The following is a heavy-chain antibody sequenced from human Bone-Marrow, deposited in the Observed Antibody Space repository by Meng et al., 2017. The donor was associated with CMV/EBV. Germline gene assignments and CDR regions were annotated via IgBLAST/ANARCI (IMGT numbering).Heavy chain of an antibody. D-gene: IGHD6-13*01. CDR2: ISYDGSNK. Sequence: GESLKISCAASGFTFSSYAMHWVRQAPGKGLEWVALISYDGSNKYYADSVKGRFTISRDNSKNTLYLQMNSLRAEDTAVYYCAKVESSWGDYWGQGTLVTVSS. CDR1: GFTFSSYA. V-gene: IGHV3-30*04. CDR3: AKVESSWGDY. J-gene: IGHJ4*02.